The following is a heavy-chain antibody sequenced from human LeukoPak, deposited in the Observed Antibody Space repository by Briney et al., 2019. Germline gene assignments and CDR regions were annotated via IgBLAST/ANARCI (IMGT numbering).Heavy chain of an antibody. CDR3: ARGKRIIDYVWESYRLFYFDY. V-gene: IGHV4-34*01. D-gene: IGHD3-16*02. Sequence: PSETLSLTCAVYGGSFSGYYWSWIRQPPGKVLELIGEINHSGSTNYNPSLKSRVTISVDTSKNQFSLKLSSVTGADTAVYYCARGKRIIDYVWESYRLFYFDYWGQGTLVTVSS. J-gene: IGHJ4*02. CDR2: INHSGST. CDR1: GGSFSGYY.